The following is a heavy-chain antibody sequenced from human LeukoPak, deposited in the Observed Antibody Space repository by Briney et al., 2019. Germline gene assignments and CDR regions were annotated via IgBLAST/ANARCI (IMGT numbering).Heavy chain of an antibody. V-gene: IGHV4-4*08. D-gene: IGHD3-10*01. CDR3: ARDHYYGSGGHYYYMDV. CDR2: IYTSGST. CDR1: GGSISSYY. Sequence: SETLSLTCTVSGGSISSYYWSWIRQPPGKGLEWIGRIYTSGSTNYNPSLKSRVTISVDTSKNQFSLKLSSVTAADTAVYYCARDHYYGSGGHYYYMDVWGKGTTVTISS. J-gene: IGHJ6*03.